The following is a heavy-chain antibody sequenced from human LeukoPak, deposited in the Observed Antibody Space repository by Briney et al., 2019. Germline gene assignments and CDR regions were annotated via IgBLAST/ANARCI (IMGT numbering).Heavy chain of an antibody. CDR1: GFTFGSYA. CDR2: ISGSGGST. Sequence: PGGSLRLSCAASGFTFGSYAMSWVRQAPGKGLEWVSAISGSGGSTYYADSVKGRFTISRDNSKNTLYLQMNSLRAEDTAVYYCAKDCSSGWYFFSYFDYWGQGTLVTVSS. V-gene: IGHV3-23*01. D-gene: IGHD6-19*01. CDR3: AKDCSSGWYFFSYFDY. J-gene: IGHJ4*02.